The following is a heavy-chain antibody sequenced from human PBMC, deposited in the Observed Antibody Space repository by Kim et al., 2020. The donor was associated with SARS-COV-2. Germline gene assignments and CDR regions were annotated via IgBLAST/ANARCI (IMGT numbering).Heavy chain of an antibody. CDR2: INHSGST. CDR1: GGSFSGYY. J-gene: IGHJ6*02. CDR3: ARFTLNMVRDKTDYYGMDV. V-gene: IGHV4-34*01. Sequence: SETLSLTCAVYGGSFSGYYWSWIRQPPGKGLEWIGEINHSGSTNYNPSLKSRVTISVDTSKNQFSLKLSSVTAADTAVYYCARFTLNMVRDKTDYYGMDVWGQGTTVTVSS. D-gene: IGHD3-10*01.